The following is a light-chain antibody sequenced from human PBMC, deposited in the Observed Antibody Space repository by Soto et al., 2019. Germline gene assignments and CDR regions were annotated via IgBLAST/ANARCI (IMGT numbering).Light chain of an antibody. CDR3: QSYDTSLDALYG. CDR2: GNN. J-gene: IGLJ1*01. V-gene: IGLV1-40*01. Sequence: QSVLTQPPSVSGAPGQKVTISCPGSSSNIGAGYDVHWYQQRPGTAPKLLLYGNNNRPSGVPDRFSGSKSGTSASLAITGLQTEDEADYYCQSYDTSLDALYGFGTGTKVTVL. CDR1: SSNIGAGYD.